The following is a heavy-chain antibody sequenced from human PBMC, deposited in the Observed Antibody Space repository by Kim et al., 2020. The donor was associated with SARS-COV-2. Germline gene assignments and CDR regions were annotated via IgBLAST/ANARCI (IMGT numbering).Heavy chain of an antibody. CDR3: ARGLHFYDSGGYRDYFDN. Sequence: ASVKVSCKASGYTFTGYYIHWVRQAPGQGLEWMVRISPNSGGANFAQKFQGRVTMTSDTSISTVYMELSVLRSDDTAVYYCARGLHFYDSGGYRDYFDNWGQGTPVTVSS. J-gene: IGHJ4*02. V-gene: IGHV1-2*06. D-gene: IGHD3-22*01. CDR1: GYTFTGYY. CDR2: ISPNSGGA.